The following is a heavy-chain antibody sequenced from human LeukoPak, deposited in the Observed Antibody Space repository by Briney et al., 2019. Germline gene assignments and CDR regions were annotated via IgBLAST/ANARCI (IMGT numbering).Heavy chain of an antibody. CDR3: SRNLVGATIFWFGY. D-gene: IGHD1-26*01. J-gene: IGHJ4*02. CDR2: INHSGST. Sequence: PSETLSLTCAVYGGSFSGYYWSWIRQPPGKGLEWIGEINHSGSTNYNPSLKSRVTMSVDTSKNQFSLKLSSVTAADTAVYYCSRNLVGATIFWFGYWGQGTLVTVSS. CDR1: GGSFSGYY. V-gene: IGHV4-34*01.